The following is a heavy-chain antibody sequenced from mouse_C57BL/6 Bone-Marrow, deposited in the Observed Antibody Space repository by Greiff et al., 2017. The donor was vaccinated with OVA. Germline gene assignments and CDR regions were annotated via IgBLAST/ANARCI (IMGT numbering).Heavy chain of an antibody. CDR3: ARPYYGSLDD. J-gene: IGHJ2*01. D-gene: IGHD1-1*01. V-gene: IGHV1-64*01. Sequence: QVQLQQPGAELVKPGASVKLSCKASGYTFTSYWMHWVKQRPGQGLEWIGMIHPNRGSTNYNEKFKSKATLTVDKSSSTAYMQLSSLTSEDSAVYYCARPYYGSLDDWGQGTTLTVSS. CDR1: GYTFTSYW. CDR2: IHPNRGST.